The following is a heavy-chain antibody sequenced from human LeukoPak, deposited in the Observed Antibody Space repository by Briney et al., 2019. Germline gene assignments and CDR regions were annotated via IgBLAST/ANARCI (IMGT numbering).Heavy chain of an antibody. CDR1: GGSISSGGYS. V-gene: IGHV4-30-4*07. Sequence: SQTLSLTCAVSGGSISSGGYSWSWIRQPPGKGLEWIGYIYYSGSTYYNPSLKSRVTISVDTSKNQFSLKLSSVTAEDTAVYYCARDWYGLREGLNWFDPWGQGTLVTVSS. J-gene: IGHJ5*02. D-gene: IGHD3/OR15-3a*01. CDR3: ARDWYGLREGLNWFDP. CDR2: IYYSGST.